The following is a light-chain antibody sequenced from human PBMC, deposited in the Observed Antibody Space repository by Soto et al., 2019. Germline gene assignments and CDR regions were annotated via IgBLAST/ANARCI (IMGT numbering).Light chain of an antibody. V-gene: IGKV3D-20*02. CDR2: GAS. CDR3: QQRNSWPPTFT. J-gene: IGKJ5*01. CDR1: QNLSTTF. Sequence: EIVLTQSPDTLSLSPGERATLSCRASQNLSTTFLAWYQQKPGQAPRLLIYGASSRATGIPDRFSGSGSGTDFTLTISSLEPEDFAVYYCQQRNSWPPTFTFGQGTRLEIK.